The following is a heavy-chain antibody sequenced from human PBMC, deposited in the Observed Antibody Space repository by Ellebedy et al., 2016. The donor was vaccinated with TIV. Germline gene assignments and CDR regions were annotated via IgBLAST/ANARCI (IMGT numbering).Heavy chain of an antibody. D-gene: IGHD2-21*01. V-gene: IGHV1-46*01. CDR2: INPSGGST. Sequence: AASVKVSCKASGYTFTNYYMHWVRQAPGQGLEWMGRINPSGGSTSYAQKFQGRVTMTRDTSTSTVYVDLSSLRSEDTAMYYCARGDSAEYFQHWGQGTLVTVSS. J-gene: IGHJ1*01. CDR3: ARGDSAEYFQH. CDR1: GYTFTNYY.